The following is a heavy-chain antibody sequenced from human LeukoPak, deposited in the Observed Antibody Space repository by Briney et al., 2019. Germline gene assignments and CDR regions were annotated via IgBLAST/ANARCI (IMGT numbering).Heavy chain of an antibody. J-gene: IGHJ4*02. CDR2: IYYSGST. Sequence: PSETLSLTCTVSGGSISSSSYYWGWIRQPPGKGLEWIGSIYYSGSTYYNPSLESRVTISVDTSKNQFSLKLSSVTAADTAVYYCARGIYDFWSGFVFDYWGQGTLVTVSS. CDR1: GGSISSSSYY. D-gene: IGHD3-3*01. CDR3: ARGIYDFWSGFVFDY. V-gene: IGHV4-39*07.